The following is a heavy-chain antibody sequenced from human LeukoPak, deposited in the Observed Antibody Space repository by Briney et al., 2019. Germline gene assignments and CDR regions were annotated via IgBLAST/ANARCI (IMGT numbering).Heavy chain of an antibody. Sequence: PGGSLRLSCAASGFTFSDYYMSWIRQAPGKGLEWVSAISGSGGSTYYADSVKGRFTISRDNSKNTLYLQMNSLRAEDTAVYYCAKEGIYSSFYFDYWGQGTLVTVSS. J-gene: IGHJ4*02. CDR3: AKEGIYSSFYFDY. D-gene: IGHD2-15*01. CDR2: ISGSGGST. V-gene: IGHV3-23*01. CDR1: GFTFSDYY.